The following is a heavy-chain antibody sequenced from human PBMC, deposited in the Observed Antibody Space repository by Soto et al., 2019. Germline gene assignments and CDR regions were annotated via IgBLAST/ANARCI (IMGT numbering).Heavy chain of an antibody. CDR2: IWYDGSNK. Sequence: GGSLRLSCAASGFTFSSYGMHWVRQAPGKGLEWVAVIWYDGSNKYYADSVKGRFTISRDNSKNTLYLQMNSLRAEDTAVYYCARDYDILTGYYGYFDYWGQGTLVTVSS. CDR3: ARDYDILTGYYGYFDY. J-gene: IGHJ4*02. CDR1: GFTFSSYG. V-gene: IGHV3-33*01. D-gene: IGHD3-9*01.